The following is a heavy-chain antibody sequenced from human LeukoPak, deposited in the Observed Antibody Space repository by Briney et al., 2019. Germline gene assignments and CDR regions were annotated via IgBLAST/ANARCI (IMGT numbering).Heavy chain of an antibody. D-gene: IGHD3-22*01. V-gene: IGHV3-7*03. CDR1: GFTFSSYW. Sequence: GGSLRLSCAASGFTFSSYWMSWVRQAPGKGLEWVANIKQDGSEKYYVDSVKGRFTISRDNAKNSLYLQMNSLRAEDTAVYYCARGDNYYDSSGYYFDFDYWGQGTLVTVSS. CDR3: ARGDNYYDSSGYYFDFDY. CDR2: IKQDGSEK. J-gene: IGHJ4*02.